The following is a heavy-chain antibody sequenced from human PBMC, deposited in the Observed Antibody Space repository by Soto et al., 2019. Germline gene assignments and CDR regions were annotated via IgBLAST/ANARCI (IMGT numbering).Heavy chain of an antibody. D-gene: IGHD6-6*01. CDR3: GTSSRKHYHFVMDV. V-gene: IGHV3-53*01. Sequence: PGGSLRLSCAASGFSASSSDMSWVRQVPGEGLEWVSVIYSGGSTHDADYVKGRFSVSRDTSKNTVDLQMNSLRVDDTAVYYRGTSSRKHYHFVMDVWGQGTAVTVSS. CDR2: IYSGGST. J-gene: IGHJ6*02. CDR1: GFSASSSD.